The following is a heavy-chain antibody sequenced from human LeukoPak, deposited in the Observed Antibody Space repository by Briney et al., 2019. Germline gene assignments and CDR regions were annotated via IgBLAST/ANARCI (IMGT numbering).Heavy chain of an antibody. V-gene: IGHV3-15*01. CDR2: FKSKSDGGTS. CDR1: VFTFSNAW. CDR3: TTGRGYRGYGPAAADYFDY. D-gene: IGHD5-12*01. J-gene: IGHJ4*02. Sequence: GGSLRLSCAASVFTFSNAWMSWVRQAPGKGLEWVGRFKSKSDGGTSDYAAPVKGRFPISRDDSKNTLYLQMNRLKTEDTAVYYCTTGRGYRGYGPAAADYFDYWGQGTLVTVSS.